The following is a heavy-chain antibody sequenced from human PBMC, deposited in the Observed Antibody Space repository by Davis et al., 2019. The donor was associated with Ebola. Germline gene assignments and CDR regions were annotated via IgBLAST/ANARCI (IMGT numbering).Heavy chain of an antibody. Sequence: HSQTLSLTCAISGDSVSNYSAAWNWIRQSPSRGLEWLGRTYFRAKRKNDYALSVQSRITINPDTSKNQFSLQLNSVTPEDTAVYYCARGWTYLDYWGQGTLVTVSS. CDR3: ARGWTYLDY. D-gene: IGHD3/OR15-3a*01. J-gene: IGHJ4*02. CDR2: TYFRAKRKN. CDR1: GDSVSNYSAA. V-gene: IGHV6-1*01.